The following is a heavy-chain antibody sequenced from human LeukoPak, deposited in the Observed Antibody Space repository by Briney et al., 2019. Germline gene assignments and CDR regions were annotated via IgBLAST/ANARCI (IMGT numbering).Heavy chain of an antibody. CDR2: INHSGST. CDR3: ARARGYSYGRIDY. V-gene: IGHV4-34*01. CDR1: GGSFSGYY. J-gene: IGHJ4*02. D-gene: IGHD5-18*01. Sequence: SETLSLTCAVYGGSFSGYYWSWIRQPPEKGLEWIGEINHSGSTNYNPSLKRRVTISVDTSKNQFSLKLSSVTAADTAVYYCARARGYSYGRIDYWGQGTLVTVSS.